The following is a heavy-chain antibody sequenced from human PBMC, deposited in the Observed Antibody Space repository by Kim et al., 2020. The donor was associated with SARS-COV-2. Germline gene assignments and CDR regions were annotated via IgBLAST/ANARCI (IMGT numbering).Heavy chain of an antibody. CDR2: IYHSGST. V-gene: IGHV4-38-2*02. J-gene: IGHJ2*01. CDR3: AKDDGGFLRLSWYFDL. CDR1: GYSISSGYY. D-gene: IGHD2-15*01. Sequence: SETLSLTCNVSGYSISSGYYWGWIRQPPGKGLEWIGSIYHSGSTYYNPSLKSRVTISVDTSKNQFSLKLSSVTAADTAIYYCAKDDGGFLRLSWYFDLWG.